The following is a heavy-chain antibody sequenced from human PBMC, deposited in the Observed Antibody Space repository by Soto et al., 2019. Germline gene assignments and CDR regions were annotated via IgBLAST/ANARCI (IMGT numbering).Heavy chain of an antibody. J-gene: IGHJ4*02. CDR1: GFTVSSNY. Sequence: EVQLVESGGGLVQPGGSLRLSCAASGFTVSSNYMSWVRQAPGKGLEWVSVIYSGGSTYYADSVKGRFTISRDNSKNTLYLQMNSLRAEDTAVYYCATTNYYYGSGSYYIPDDYWGQGTLVTVSS. D-gene: IGHD3-10*01. V-gene: IGHV3-66*01. CDR2: IYSGGST. CDR3: ATTNYYYGSGSYYIPDDY.